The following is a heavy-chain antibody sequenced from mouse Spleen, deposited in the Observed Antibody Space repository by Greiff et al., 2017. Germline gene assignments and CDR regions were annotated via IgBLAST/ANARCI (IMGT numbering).Heavy chain of an antibody. V-gene: IGHV3-6*01. D-gene: IGHD2-2*01. Sequence: EVKLVESGPGLVKPSQSLSLTCSVTGYSITSGYYWNWIRQFPGNKLEWMGYISYDGSNNYNPSLKNRISITRDTSKNQFFLKLNSVTTEDTATYYCAREVLWLEEPDVWGAGTTVTVSS. J-gene: IGHJ1*01. CDR3: AREVLWLEEPDV. CDR1: GYSITSGYY. CDR2: ISYDGSN.